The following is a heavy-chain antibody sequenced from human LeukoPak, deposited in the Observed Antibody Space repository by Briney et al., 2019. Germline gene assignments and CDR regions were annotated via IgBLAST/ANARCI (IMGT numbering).Heavy chain of an antibody. Sequence: GGSLRLSCAASGFTFRSYGLHWVRQAPGKGLEWVALIRSDGSSKNYADSVKGRSTISRDASKSTVYLQMNSLRAEDTAVYSCAKWSGDYPSYYLDYWGQGTLVTVSS. D-gene: IGHD4-17*01. V-gene: IGHV3-30*02. CDR3: AKWSGDYPSYYLDY. J-gene: IGHJ4*02. CDR2: IRSDGSSK. CDR1: GFTFRSYG.